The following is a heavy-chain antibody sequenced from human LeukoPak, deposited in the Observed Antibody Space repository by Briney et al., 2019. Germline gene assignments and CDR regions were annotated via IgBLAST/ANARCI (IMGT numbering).Heavy chain of an antibody. V-gene: IGHV1-18*01. D-gene: IGHD2-2*01. CDR2: ISAYNGNT. J-gene: IGHJ4*02. CDR1: GYTFTSYG. Sequence: ASVKVSCKASGYTFTSYGISWVRQAPGQGLEWVGWISAYNGNTNYAQKLQGRVAMTTDTSTSTAYMELRSLRSDDTAVYYCARETTPRSTSCYYFDYWGQGTLVTVSS. CDR3: ARETTPRSTSCYYFDY.